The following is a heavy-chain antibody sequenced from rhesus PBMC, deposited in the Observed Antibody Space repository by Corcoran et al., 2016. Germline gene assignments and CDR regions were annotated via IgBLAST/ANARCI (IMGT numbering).Heavy chain of an antibody. D-gene: IGHD2-21*01. CDR1: GFTFSSYW. J-gene: IGHJ6*01. Sequence: EVQLVESGGGLAKPGGSLRLSCAASGFTFSSYWMNWVRQTPGKGREWISAINCGGGCTNYARSVTGRFTISRNSSKNTLSLQMISLRAEDTAVYYCATDGYCTGSGCYGYYYGLDSWGQGVVVTVSS. V-gene: IGHV3S42*01. CDR3: ATDGYCTGSGCYGYYYGLDS. CDR2: INCGGGCT.